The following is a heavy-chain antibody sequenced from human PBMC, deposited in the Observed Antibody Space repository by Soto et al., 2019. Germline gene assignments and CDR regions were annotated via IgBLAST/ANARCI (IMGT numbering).Heavy chain of an antibody. Sequence: SETLSLTCTVSGGSISSYYWSWIRQPPGKGLEWIGYIYSSGSTNYNPSLKSRVTISLDTSKNQFSLKLSSVAAADTAVYYCARGYNDFWSGYFTWFDPWGQGTLVTVSS. V-gene: IGHV4-59*01. CDR1: GGSISSYY. D-gene: IGHD3-3*01. CDR2: IYSSGST. J-gene: IGHJ5*02. CDR3: ARGYNDFWSGYFTWFDP.